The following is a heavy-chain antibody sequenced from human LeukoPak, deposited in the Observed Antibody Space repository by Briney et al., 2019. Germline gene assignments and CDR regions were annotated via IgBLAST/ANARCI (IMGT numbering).Heavy chain of an antibody. J-gene: IGHJ5*02. V-gene: IGHV4-39*07. Sequence: PSETLSLTCTVSGGSISSSSYYWGWIRQPPGKGLEWIGRIYYSGSTYYNPPLKSRVTISVDTSKNQFSLKLSSVTAADTAVYYCAREYCSSTSCYLSGGWFDPWGQGTLVTVSS. CDR1: GGSISSSSYY. CDR3: AREYCSSTSCYLSGGWFDP. CDR2: IYYSGST. D-gene: IGHD2-2*01.